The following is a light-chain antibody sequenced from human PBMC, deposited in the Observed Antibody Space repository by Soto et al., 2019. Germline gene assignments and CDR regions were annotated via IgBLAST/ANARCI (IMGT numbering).Light chain of an antibody. CDR3: QQYNNWPRT. CDR1: QSVSSD. V-gene: IGKV3-15*01. CDR2: GAS. J-gene: IGKJ1*01. Sequence: EIVMTQSPATLSVSPGERATLSCRASQSVSSDLAWYHQKPGQAPRLLIYGASTRATGIPARFSGSGSGTEVTLTINGLQSEDFAVDYCQQYNNWPRTFGQGTKVDIK.